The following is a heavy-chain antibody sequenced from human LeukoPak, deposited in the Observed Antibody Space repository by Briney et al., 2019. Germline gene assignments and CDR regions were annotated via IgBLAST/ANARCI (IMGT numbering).Heavy chain of an antibody. D-gene: IGHD1-26*01. CDR3: ASGTGVGATIFAFDI. CDR2: IIPIFGTA. J-gene: IGHJ3*02. V-gene: IGHV1-69*05. CDR1: GGTFSSYA. Sequence: SVKLSCKASGGTFSSYAISWVRQAPGQGLEWMGGIIPIFGTANYAQKFQGRVTITTDESTSTAYMELSSLRSEDTAVYYCASGTGVGATIFAFDIWGQGTMVTVSS.